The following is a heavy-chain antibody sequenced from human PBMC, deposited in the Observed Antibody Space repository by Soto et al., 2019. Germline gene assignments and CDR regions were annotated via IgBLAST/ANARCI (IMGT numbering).Heavy chain of an antibody. V-gene: IGHV1-2*04. CDR1: GYTFTGYY. J-gene: IGHJ6*02. CDR3: ARGAMTTVTTLYYGMDV. D-gene: IGHD4-4*01. Sequence: ASVKVSCKASGYTFTGYYMHWVRRAPGQGLEWMGWINPNSGGTNYAQKFQGWVTMTRDTSISTAYMELSRLRSDDTAVYYCARGAMTTVTTLYYGMDVWGQGTTVTVSS. CDR2: INPNSGGT.